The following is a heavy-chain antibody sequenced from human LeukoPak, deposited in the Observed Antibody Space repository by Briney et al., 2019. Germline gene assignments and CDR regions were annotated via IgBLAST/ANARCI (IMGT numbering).Heavy chain of an antibody. D-gene: IGHD1-26*01. V-gene: IGHV3-21*01. CDR1: GFTFSSYS. CDR2: ISSSSSYI. J-gene: IGHJ4*02. CDR3: ARDLGGDYFDY. Sequence: PGGSLRLSCAASGFTFSSYSMNWVRQAPGKGLEWVSSISSSSSYIYCADSVRGRLTISRDNAKNSLYLQMNSLRAEDTAVYYCARDLGGDYFDYWGQGTLVTVSS.